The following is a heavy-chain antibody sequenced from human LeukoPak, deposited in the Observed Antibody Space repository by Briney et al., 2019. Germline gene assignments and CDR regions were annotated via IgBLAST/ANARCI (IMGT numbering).Heavy chain of an antibody. CDR3: ARGSFGWPDY. CDR2: INPSGGST. Sequence: GASVKVSCKASGYTFTSYDINWMRQAPGQGLEWMGIINPSGGSTSYAQKFQGRVTMTRDTSTSTVYMELSSLRSEDTAVYYCARGSFGWPDYWGQGTLVTVSS. D-gene: IGHD3-10*01. CDR1: GYTFTSYD. J-gene: IGHJ4*02. V-gene: IGHV1-46*01.